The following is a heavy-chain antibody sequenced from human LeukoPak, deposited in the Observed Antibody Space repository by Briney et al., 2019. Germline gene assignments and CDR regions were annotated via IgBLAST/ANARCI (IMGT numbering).Heavy chain of an antibody. CDR2: DSKT. V-gene: IGHV3-74*01. CDR3: ARTPEDIGPGIAAAGTGVDY. Sequence: DSKTYYAASVKGRFTISRDNAKNTLYLQMNSLRVEDTAVYYCARTPEDIGPGIAAAGTGVDYWGQGTLVTVSS. D-gene: IGHD6-13*01. J-gene: IGHJ4*02.